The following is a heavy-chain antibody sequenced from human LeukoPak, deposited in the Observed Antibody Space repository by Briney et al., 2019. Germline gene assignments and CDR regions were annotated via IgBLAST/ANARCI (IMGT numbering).Heavy chain of an antibody. D-gene: IGHD2-21*01. Sequence: GGSLRLSCAASGFTFSSYGMHWVRQAPGKGLEWVAFIRYDGSNKYYADSVKGRFTICRDNSKNTLYLQMNSLRAEDTAVYYCAKERVSYYLHWYFDLWGRGTLVTVSS. CDR1: GFTFSSYG. CDR3: AKERVSYYLHWYFDL. CDR2: IRYDGSNK. V-gene: IGHV3-30*02. J-gene: IGHJ2*01.